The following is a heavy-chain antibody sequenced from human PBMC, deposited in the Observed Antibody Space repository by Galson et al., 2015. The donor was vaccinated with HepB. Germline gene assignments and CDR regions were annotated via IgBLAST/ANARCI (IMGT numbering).Heavy chain of an antibody. D-gene: IGHD3-10*01. CDR2: INAGNGNT. Sequence: SVKVSCTASGYTFTSYAMHWVRQAPGQRLEWMGWINAGNGNTKYSHKFQGRVTITRDTSERTAYMELSSLRAEDTAVYYCARDLLFDHWGLGTLVTVSS. CDR3: ARDLLFDH. CDR1: GYTFTSYA. V-gene: IGHV1-3*01. J-gene: IGHJ2*01.